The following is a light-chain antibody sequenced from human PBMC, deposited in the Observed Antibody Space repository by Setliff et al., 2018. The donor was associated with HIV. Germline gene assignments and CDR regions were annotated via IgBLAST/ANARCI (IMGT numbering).Light chain of an antibody. CDR1: TRNVGGGHGY. CDR3: CSFTSSNDYF. V-gene: IGLV2-14*03. Sequence: QSALTQPDSVSGSPGQSLTISCTGTTRNVGGGHGYVSWYQQHAGKAPKLLIFEVTKRPSGVSSRFSGSKSGSTASLTISGLQAEDEADYYCCSFTSSNDYFFGSETKGTVL. J-gene: IGLJ1*01. CDR2: EVT.